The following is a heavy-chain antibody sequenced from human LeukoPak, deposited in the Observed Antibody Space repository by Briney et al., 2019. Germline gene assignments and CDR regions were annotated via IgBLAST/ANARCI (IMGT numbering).Heavy chain of an antibody. Sequence: SETLSLTCAVYGGSSSAYYWSWIRQPPGKGLEWIGEINHGGSTNYNPSLKSRVTISVDTSKNQFSLQLSTVTAADTAAYYCANMYGSGSYLGFDPWGQGTLVTVSS. J-gene: IGHJ5*02. CDR1: GGSSSAYY. CDR2: INHGGST. CDR3: ANMYGSGSYLGFDP. D-gene: IGHD3-10*01. V-gene: IGHV4-34*01.